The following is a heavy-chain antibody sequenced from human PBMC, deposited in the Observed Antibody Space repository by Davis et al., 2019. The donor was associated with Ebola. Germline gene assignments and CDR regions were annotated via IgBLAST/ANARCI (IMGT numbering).Heavy chain of an antibody. CDR2: INHSGST. CDR3: ARRWELLTYPFDY. CDR1: GCSISRSTYY. V-gene: IGHV4-39*07. J-gene: IGHJ4*02. Sequence: SETLSLTCTVSGCSISRSTYYWGWIRQTPGKGLEWIGEINHSGSTNYNPSLKRRVTISVDTSNNQFSLKLSSVTAADTAVYYCARRWELLTYPFDYWGQGTLVTVSS. D-gene: IGHD1-26*01.